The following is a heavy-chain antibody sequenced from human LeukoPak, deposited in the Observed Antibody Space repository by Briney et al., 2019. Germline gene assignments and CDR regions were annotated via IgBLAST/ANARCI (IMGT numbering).Heavy chain of an antibody. J-gene: IGHJ4*02. CDR1: GGTFSSYA. V-gene: IGHV1-69*13. D-gene: IGHD5-12*01. Sequence: GASVKVSCKASGGTFSSYAISWVRQAPGQGLEWMGGIIPIFGTANYAQKFQGGVTITADESTSTAYMELSSLRSEDTAVYYCARDHKSWWNRGYSGYDFDYWGQGTLVTVSS. CDR2: IIPIFGTA. CDR3: ARDHKSWWNRGYSGYDFDY.